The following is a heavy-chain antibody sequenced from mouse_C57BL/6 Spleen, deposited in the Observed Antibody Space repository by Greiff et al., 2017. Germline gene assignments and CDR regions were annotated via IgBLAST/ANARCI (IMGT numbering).Heavy chain of an antibody. V-gene: IGHV1-31*01. J-gene: IGHJ2*01. CDR2: IYPYNGVS. Sequence: EVKLMESGPELVKPGASVKISCKASGYSFTGYYMHWVKQSHGNILDWIGYIYPYNGVSSYNQKFKGKATLTVDKSSSTAYMELRSLTSEDSAVYYWASESNYEDYWGQGTTLTVSS. CDR1: GYSFTGYY. D-gene: IGHD2-5*01. CDR3: ASESNYEDY.